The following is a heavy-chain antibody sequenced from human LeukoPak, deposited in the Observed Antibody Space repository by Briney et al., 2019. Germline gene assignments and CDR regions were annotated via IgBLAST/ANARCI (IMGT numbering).Heavy chain of an antibody. J-gene: IGHJ5*02. CDR1: GGTFSSYA. D-gene: IGHD2-15*01. Sequence: ASVKVSCKASGGTFSSYAISWVRQAPGQGLEWMGGIVPIFGTANYAQKFQGRVTITTDESTSTAYMELSSLRSEDTAVYYCARAHRYCSGGSCYEWFDPWGQGTLVTVSS. CDR2: IVPIFGTA. V-gene: IGHV1-69*05. CDR3: ARAHRYCSGGSCYEWFDP.